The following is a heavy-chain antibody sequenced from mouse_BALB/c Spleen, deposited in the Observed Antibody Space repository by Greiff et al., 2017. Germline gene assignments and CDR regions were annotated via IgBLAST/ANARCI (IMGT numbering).Heavy chain of an antibody. J-gene: IGHJ2*01. Sequence: QVQLQQSGAELVRPGTSVKVSCKASGYAFTNYLIEWVKQRPGQGLEWIGVINPGSGSTNYDEKFKSKATLTVDTSSSTAYMQLSSLTSEDSAVYYCTRSKVRPPFDYWGQGTTLTVSS. CDR1: GYAFTNYL. CDR3: TRSKVRPPFDY. CDR2: INPGSGST. V-gene: IGHV1-54*01. D-gene: IGHD2-14*01.